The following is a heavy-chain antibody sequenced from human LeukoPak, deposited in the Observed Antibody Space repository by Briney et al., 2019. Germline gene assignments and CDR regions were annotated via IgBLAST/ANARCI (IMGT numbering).Heavy chain of an antibody. CDR2: IYYSGST. J-gene: IGHJ4*02. CDR1: GYSISSGYY. Sequence: SETLSLTCTVSGYSISSGYYWGWIRQPPGKGLEWTGSIYYSGSTYYNPSLKSRVTISVDTSKNQFSLKLSSVTAADTAVYYCARLDYYGSGSFDYWGQGTLVTVSS. D-gene: IGHD3-10*01. V-gene: IGHV4-38-2*02. CDR3: ARLDYYGSGSFDY.